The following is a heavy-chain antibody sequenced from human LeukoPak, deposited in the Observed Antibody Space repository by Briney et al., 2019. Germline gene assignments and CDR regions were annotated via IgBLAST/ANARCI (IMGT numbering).Heavy chain of an antibody. CDR1: GGTFSSYA. V-gene: IGHV1-69*05. Sequence: ASVKVSCKASGGTFSSYAISWVRQAPGQGLEWMGRIIPIFGTANYAQKFQGRVTITTDESTSAAYMELSSLRSEDTAVYYCARATLGYCSGGSCYGTFDYWGQGTLVTVSS. CDR2: IIPIFGTA. D-gene: IGHD2-15*01. CDR3: ARATLGYCSGGSCYGTFDY. J-gene: IGHJ4*02.